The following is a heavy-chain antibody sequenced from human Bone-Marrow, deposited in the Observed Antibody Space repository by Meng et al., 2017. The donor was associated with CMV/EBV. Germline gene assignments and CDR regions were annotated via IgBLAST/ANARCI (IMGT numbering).Heavy chain of an antibody. J-gene: IGHJ3*01. CDR3: ASFGLIVVVTSLEVRN. V-gene: IGHV3-7*01. D-gene: IGHD2-21*02. CDR2: IKQDGSEK. Sequence: GESLKISCAASGFTFSSYWMSWVRQAPGKGLEWVANIKQDGSEKYYVDSVKGRFTISRDNAKNSLYLQMNSLRAEDTAVYYCASFGLIVVVTSLEVRNWGQGTRVTV. CDR1: GFTFSSYW.